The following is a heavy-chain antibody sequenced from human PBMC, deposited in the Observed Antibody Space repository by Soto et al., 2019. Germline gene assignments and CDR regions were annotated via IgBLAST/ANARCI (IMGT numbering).Heavy chain of an antibody. CDR1: GFTFSSYW. J-gene: IGHJ4*02. D-gene: IGHD1-26*01. CDR2: INSDGSST. Sequence: EVQLVESGGGLVQPGGSLRLYCAVSGFTFSSYWMHWVRQAPGKGLVWVSRINSDGSSTRYADSVKGRFTISRDNAKNTLYLQMNSLRVEDTAVYYCARDGTRELLKSGTVDYWGQGTLVTVSS. V-gene: IGHV3-74*01. CDR3: ARDGTRELLKSGTVDY.